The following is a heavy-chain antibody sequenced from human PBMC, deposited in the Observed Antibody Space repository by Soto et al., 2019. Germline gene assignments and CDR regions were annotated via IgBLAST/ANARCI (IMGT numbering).Heavy chain of an antibody. D-gene: IGHD3-9*01. CDR1: GYTFTSYG. CDR3: ARDRPYYDILTGYYFYYYYYGIDV. CDR2: ISAYNGNT. J-gene: IGHJ6*02. Sequence: GASVKVSCKASGYTFTSYGISWVRQAPGQGLEWMGWISAYNGNTNYAQKLQGRVTMTTDTSTSTAYMELRSLRSDDTAVYYCARDRPYYDILTGYYFYYYYYGIDVWGQGTTVTVSS. V-gene: IGHV1-18*04.